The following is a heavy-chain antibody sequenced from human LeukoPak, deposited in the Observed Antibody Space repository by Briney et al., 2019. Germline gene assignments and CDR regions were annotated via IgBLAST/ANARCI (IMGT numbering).Heavy chain of an antibody. Sequence: PGGSLRLSCAASGFTFSSYGMHWVRQAPGKGLEWVAVISYDGSNKYYADSVKGRFTISRDNSKNTLYLQMNSLRAEDTAVYYCAKDSSSGWSHFDYWGRGTLVTVSS. V-gene: IGHV3-30*18. CDR1: GFTFSSYG. CDR2: ISYDGSNK. D-gene: IGHD6-19*01. CDR3: AKDSSSGWSHFDY. J-gene: IGHJ4*02.